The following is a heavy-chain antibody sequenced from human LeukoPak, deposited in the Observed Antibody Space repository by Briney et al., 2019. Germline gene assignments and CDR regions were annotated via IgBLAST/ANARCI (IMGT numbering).Heavy chain of an antibody. D-gene: IGHD6-19*01. CDR2: IKEDGSEK. CDR3: ARARLAVSGNYFEN. CDR1: GGSFSGYY. V-gene: IGHV3-7*04. J-gene: IGHJ4*02. Sequence: ETLSLTCAVYGGSFSGYYWSWIRQAPGKGLEWVANIKEDGSEKYYVDSVKGRFTISRDNAKNSLYLQMNSLRVEDTAVYHCARARLAVSGNYFENWGQGTLVTVSS.